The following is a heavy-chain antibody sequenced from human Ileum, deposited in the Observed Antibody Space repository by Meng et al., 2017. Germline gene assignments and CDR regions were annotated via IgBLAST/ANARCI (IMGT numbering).Heavy chain of an antibody. D-gene: IGHD2-21*01. CDR3: VRNEGYSLGD. CDR2: ISQESGRT. V-gene: IGHV4-4*02. CDR1: GDSISSRDW. J-gene: IGHJ4*02. Sequence: VQLQEPGPGLVKPSGTLSLTCAGPGDSISSRDWWSWVRQPPGKGLEWIGEISQESGRTNYNPSLKSRGTISLDKSKNQFSLNLNSVTAADTTVYYCVRNEGYSLGDWGQGTLVTVSS.